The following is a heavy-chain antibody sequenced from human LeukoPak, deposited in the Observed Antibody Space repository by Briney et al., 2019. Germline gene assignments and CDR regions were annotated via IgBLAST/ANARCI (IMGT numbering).Heavy chain of an antibody. CDR2: IKSDSTTI. D-gene: IGHD2-15*01. Sequence: PGGSLRLSCAASGFTFSNHEMTWVRQAPGKGLEWVSYIKSDSTTIYYADSLRGRFTISRDNAKNSLYLQMNSLRDEDTAVYYCARGTPWAFDIWGQGTMVTVSS. CDR1: GFTFSNHE. V-gene: IGHV3-48*02. J-gene: IGHJ3*02. CDR3: ARGTPWAFDI.